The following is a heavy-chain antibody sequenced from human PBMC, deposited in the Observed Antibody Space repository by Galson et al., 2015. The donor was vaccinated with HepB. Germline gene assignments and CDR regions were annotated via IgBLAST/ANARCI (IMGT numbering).Heavy chain of an antibody. D-gene: IGHD2-21*01. J-gene: IGHJ4*02. V-gene: IGHV3-30*18. CDR1: GFSFSNFG. CDR2: ISHDGNKK. Sequence: SLRLSCAASGFSFSNFGMHWVRQAPGKGLEWVAVISHDGNKKYYADSVKGRFTISRDNSKNTLYLQMNSLRGEDTAVYYCAKGDTSPGDHWGQGSLVTVSS. CDR3: AKGDTSPGDH.